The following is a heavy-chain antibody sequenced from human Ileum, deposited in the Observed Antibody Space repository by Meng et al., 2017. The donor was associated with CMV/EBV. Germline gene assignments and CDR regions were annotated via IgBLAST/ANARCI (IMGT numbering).Heavy chain of an antibody. CDR1: GASIRDSGYH. CDR3: ARDASGYHWFDH. Sequence: SETLSLTCSVSGASIRDSGYHWGWIRQPSGKGLEWSGNIYGSGTTFYNPSLKSRLTISVDTSKNQFSLKLSSVTAADTTVYYCARDASGYHWFDHWGQGTLVTVSS. CDR2: IYGSGTT. V-gene: IGHV4-39*07. D-gene: IGHD3-22*01. J-gene: IGHJ5*02.